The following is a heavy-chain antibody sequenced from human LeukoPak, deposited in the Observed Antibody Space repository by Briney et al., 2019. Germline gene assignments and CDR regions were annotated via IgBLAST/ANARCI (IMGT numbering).Heavy chain of an antibody. CDR1: GGSISNYY. V-gene: IGHV4-4*07. Sequence: PSETLSLTCTVSGGSISNYYWSWIRQPAGKGVEWIGRIYTSGSTNYNPSLQSPVTMSVDTSKNHFSLKLSSVTDADTAVYYCARDGDCGYYDFDYWGQGTLVTVSS. D-gene: IGHD3-22*01. CDR2: IYTSGST. J-gene: IGHJ4*02. CDR3: ARDGDCGYYDFDY.